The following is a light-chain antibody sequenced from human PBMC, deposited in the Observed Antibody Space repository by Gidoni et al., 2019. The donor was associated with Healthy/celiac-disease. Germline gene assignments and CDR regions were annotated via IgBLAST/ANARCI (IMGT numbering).Light chain of an antibody. Sequence: DIQMTQSPSSLSASVGDRVTITCRASQSISSYLNWYQQKPGKAPKLLIYAASSLQSGVPSRFSGSGSGTDFTLTISSLQPVDFATYYCQQSYSTLLTFGGXTKVEIK. CDR1: QSISSY. CDR3: QQSYSTLLT. V-gene: IGKV1-39*01. J-gene: IGKJ4*01. CDR2: AAS.